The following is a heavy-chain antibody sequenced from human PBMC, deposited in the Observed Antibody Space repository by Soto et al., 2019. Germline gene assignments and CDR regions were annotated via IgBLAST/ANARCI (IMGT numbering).Heavy chain of an antibody. D-gene: IGHD3-3*01. CDR3: ARGDFWSGSDY. V-gene: IGHV4-4*02. CDR2: IFHSGRT. Sequence: QVQLQESGPGLVKPSGTLSLTCDVSGDSISNNYWWTWVRQFPGEGLQWIGEIFHSGRTNYNPPLKNRVNISVDKSNNRFSLMLNYVTAADTAVYYCARGDFWSGSDYWGQGIQVTVSS. J-gene: IGHJ4*02. CDR1: GDSISNNYW.